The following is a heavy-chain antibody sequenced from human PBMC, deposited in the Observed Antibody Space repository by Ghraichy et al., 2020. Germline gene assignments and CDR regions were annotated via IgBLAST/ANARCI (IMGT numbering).Heavy chain of an antibody. Sequence: SVKVSCKASGGTLTSNTMSWVRQAPGQGLEWMGRINPIVGIVKYAQKFQGRVTITADKLTTTAYMELTSLRSEDTAVYYCARVDRRAVEPATLGRVPPRYSNVMDVWGQGTTIIVSS. CDR3: ARVDRRAVEPATLGRVPPRYSNVMDV. CDR2: INPIVGIV. CDR1: GGTLTSNT. J-gene: IGHJ6*02. D-gene: IGHD5-24*01. V-gene: IGHV1-69*02.